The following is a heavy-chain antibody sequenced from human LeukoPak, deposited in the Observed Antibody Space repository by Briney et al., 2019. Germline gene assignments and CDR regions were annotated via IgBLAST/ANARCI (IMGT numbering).Heavy chain of an antibody. J-gene: IGHJ4*02. CDR1: GYTLTELS. D-gene: IGHD4-11*01. V-gene: IGHV1-24*01. CDR2: FDPEDGET. Sequence: ASVKVSCKVSGYTLTELSMHWVRQAPGKGLEWVGGFDPEDGETIYAQKFQGRVTMTEDTSTDTAYMELSRLRSEDTAVYYCATDPVTTGIHTTDYWGQGTLVTVSS. CDR3: ATDPVTTGIHTTDY.